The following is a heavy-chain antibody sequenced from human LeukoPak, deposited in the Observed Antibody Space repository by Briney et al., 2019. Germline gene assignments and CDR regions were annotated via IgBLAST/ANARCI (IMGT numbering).Heavy chain of an antibody. D-gene: IGHD5-18*01. CDR1: AFSFGSFG. CDR2: ISDTGDST. J-gene: IGHJ4*02. V-gene: IGHV3-23*01. Sequence: GGSLRLSCACSAFSFGSFGMIWVRQAPGKGLEWVSAISDTGDSTFYADSVKGRLTISRDNSKNTLYLQMNSLRAEDTAVYYCAKGRIQTYMAPEYWGQGTLVTVSS. CDR3: AKGRIQTYMAPEY.